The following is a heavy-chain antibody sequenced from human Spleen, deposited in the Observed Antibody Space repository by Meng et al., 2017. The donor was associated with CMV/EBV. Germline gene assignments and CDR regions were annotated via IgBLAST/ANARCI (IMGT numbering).Heavy chain of an antibody. J-gene: IGHJ4*02. Sequence: YGGSFSGCYWSWIRQPPGKGLEWIGEINHSGSTNYNPSLKSRVTISVDTSKNQFSLKLSSVTAADTAVYYCARGITIFGVVIRPFDYWGQGTLVTVSS. V-gene: IGHV4-34*01. CDR1: GGSFSGCY. D-gene: IGHD3-3*01. CDR3: ARGITIFGVVIRPFDY. CDR2: INHSGST.